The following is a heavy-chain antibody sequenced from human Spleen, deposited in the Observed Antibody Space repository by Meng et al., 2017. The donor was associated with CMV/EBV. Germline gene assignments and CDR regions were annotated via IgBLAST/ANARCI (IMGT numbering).Heavy chain of an antibody. Sequence: SGASITNAKWWTWVRQPPGKGLEWVGEIDHSGNSNSNPSLESRLTLSLDTSENLLSLTMTSVTADDTAIYYCARVREHTSLGNYWFDPWGQGTLVTVSS. D-gene: IGHD5-18*01. CDR2: IDHSGNS. CDR1: GASITNAKW. CDR3: ARVREHTSLGNYWFDP. J-gene: IGHJ5*02. V-gene: IGHV4-4*02.